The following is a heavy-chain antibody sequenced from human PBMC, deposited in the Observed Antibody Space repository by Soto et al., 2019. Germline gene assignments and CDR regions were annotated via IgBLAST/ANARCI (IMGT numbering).Heavy chain of an antibody. CDR2: ISYDGSDK. CDR1: GFTFSSYG. D-gene: IGHD3-10*01. V-gene: IGHV3-30*18. Sequence: GGSLRLSCAASGFTFSSYGMHWVRQAPGKGLEWVALISYDGSDKYYADSVKGRFTISRDNSKNTLYLQMNSLRAEDTAVYYCAKDHGSGSYYTDYWGQGTLVTVSS. CDR3: AKDHGSGSYYTDY. J-gene: IGHJ4*02.